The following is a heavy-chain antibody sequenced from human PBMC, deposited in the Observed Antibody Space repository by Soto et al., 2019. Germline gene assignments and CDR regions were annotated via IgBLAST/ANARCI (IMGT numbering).Heavy chain of an antibody. CDR1: GGSISSSNW. V-gene: IGHV4-4*02. CDR3: ARQYGSGSYYYYYGMDV. D-gene: IGHD3-10*01. Sequence: TSETLSLTCAVSGGSISSSNWWSWVRQPPGKGLEWIGEIYHSGSTNYNPSLKSRVTISVDKSKNQFSLKLSSVTAADTAVYYCARQYGSGSYYYYYGMDVWGQGTTVTVSS. CDR2: IYHSGST. J-gene: IGHJ6*02.